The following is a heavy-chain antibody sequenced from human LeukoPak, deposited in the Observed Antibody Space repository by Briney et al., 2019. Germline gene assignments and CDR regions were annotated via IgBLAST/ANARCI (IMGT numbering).Heavy chain of an antibody. CDR3: ARDSRRDYGDYFDY. Sequence: PGGSLRLSCAASGFTFSSYSMNWVRQAPGKGLEWVSSISSSSSYIYYADSVKGRFTISRDNAKNSLYLQMNSLRAEDTAVYYCARDSRRDYGDYFDYWGQGTLVTVSS. V-gene: IGHV3-21*01. CDR2: ISSSSSYI. CDR1: GFTFSSYS. D-gene: IGHD4-17*01. J-gene: IGHJ4*02.